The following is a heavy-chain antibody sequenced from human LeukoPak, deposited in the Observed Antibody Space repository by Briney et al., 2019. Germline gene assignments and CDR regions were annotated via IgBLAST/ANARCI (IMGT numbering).Heavy chain of an antibody. D-gene: IGHD2-21*02. Sequence: GGSLRLSCAASGFTFSSYSMHWVRQAPGKGLEWVSSISSSSSYIYYADSVKGRFTISRDNAKNSLYLQMNSLRAEDTAVYYCARLPRHHCGGDCGGNWGQGTLVTVSS. J-gene: IGHJ4*02. V-gene: IGHV3-21*01. CDR2: ISSSSSYI. CDR3: ARLPRHHCGGDCGGN. CDR1: GFTFSSYS.